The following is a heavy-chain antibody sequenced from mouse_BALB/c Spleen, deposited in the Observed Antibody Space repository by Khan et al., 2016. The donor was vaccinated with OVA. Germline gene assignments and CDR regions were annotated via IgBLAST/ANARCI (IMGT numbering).Heavy chain of an antibody. CDR1: GFTFSTYS. CDR2: ISSAGDYT. D-gene: IGHD4-1*01. J-gene: IGHJ3*01. Sequence: EVQGVESGGDLVRPGGSLKLSCSASGFTFSTYSMSWVRQTPDKRLEWVATISSAGDYTFFPDSVKGRFTISRDNARNTLYLQMSSLRSEATAMYYCASHLTGSFDYWGQGTLVTVSA. CDR3: ASHLTGSFDY. V-gene: IGHV5-6*01.